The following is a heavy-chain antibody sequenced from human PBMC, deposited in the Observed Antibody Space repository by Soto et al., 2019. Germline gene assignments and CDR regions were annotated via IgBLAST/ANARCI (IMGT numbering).Heavy chain of an antibody. D-gene: IGHD2-15*01. CDR2: INAGNGNT. V-gene: IGHV1-3*01. CDR3: AIHYCRGGSCPFDY. J-gene: IGHJ4*02. CDR1: GYTFTSYA. Sequence: ASVKVSCKASGYTFTSYAMHWVRQAPGQRLEWMGWINAGNGNTKYSQKFQGRVTITRDTSASTAYMELSSLRSEDTAVYYCAIHYCRGGSCPFDYSGPATLLPVSP.